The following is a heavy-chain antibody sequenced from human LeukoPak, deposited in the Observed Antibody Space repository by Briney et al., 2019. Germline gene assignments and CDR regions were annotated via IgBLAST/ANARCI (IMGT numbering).Heavy chain of an antibody. Sequence: GGSLRLSCAASGFTFSSYAMSWVRQAPGKGLEWVSAISGSGGSTYYADSVKGRFTISRDNSKNTLYLQMNSLRAEDTAVYYGAKDLYYDSSGYYLSPIDYWGQGTLVTVSS. CDR3: AKDLYYDSSGYYLSPIDY. D-gene: IGHD3-22*01. J-gene: IGHJ4*02. V-gene: IGHV3-23*01. CDR1: GFTFSSYA. CDR2: ISGSGGST.